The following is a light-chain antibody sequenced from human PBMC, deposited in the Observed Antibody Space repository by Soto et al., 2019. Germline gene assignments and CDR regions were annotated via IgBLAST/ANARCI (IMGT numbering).Light chain of an antibody. V-gene: IGLV2-14*01. Sequence: QSALTKPASVSESPGQSVTISCTGTSRDVGGYDYVSWYQQHPGKAPQLLIYDVSIRPSGVSDRFSGSKSGNTASLTISGLQAEDEADYYCNSYTSSSTVAFGGGTKLTVL. CDR3: NSYTSSSTVA. CDR2: DVS. CDR1: SRDVGGYDY. J-gene: IGLJ2*01.